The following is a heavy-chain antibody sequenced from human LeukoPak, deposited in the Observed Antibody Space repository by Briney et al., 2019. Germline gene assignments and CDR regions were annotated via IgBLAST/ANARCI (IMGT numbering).Heavy chain of an antibody. V-gene: IGHV4-59*01. CDR1: GGSISSYY. J-gene: IGHJ3*02. CDR2: IYYSGST. D-gene: IGHD3-3*01. CDR3: ARGSVITIFGVVIIDAFDI. Sequence: PSETLSLTCTVSGGSISSYYWSWIRQPPGKGLEWIGYIYYSGSTNYNPSLKSRVTISVDTSKNQFSLKLSSVTAADTAVYYCARGSVITIFGVVIIDAFDIWGQGTMVTVSS.